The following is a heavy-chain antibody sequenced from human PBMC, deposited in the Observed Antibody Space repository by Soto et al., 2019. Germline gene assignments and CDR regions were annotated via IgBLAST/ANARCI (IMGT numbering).Heavy chain of an antibody. D-gene: IGHD4-17*01. CDR2: VHLGGRT. J-gene: IGHJ4*02. Sequence: SETLSLTCTVSGGYMSSSSYYWGWIRQPPGKGLEWIGSVHLGGRTYYNPSLKRRVTISLDTSKKKVSLELSSLTAADTAVYYCARQPNYDYGDYGPSDYWGQGTLVTVSS. V-gene: IGHV4-39*01. CDR3: ARQPNYDYGDYGPSDY. CDR1: GGYMSSSSYY.